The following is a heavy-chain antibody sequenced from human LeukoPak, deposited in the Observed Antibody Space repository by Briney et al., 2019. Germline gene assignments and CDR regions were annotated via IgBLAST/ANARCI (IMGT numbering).Heavy chain of an antibody. Sequence: ASVKVSCKAFDYDFPNHGISWVRQAPGQGLEWMGWISGNNVNTNYAPELQGRVTMTADKSTSTAYMELSSLRSEDTAVYYCAREEGGISPDAFDIWGQGTMVTVSS. CDR3: AREEGGISPDAFDI. D-gene: IGHD3-10*01. V-gene: IGHV1-18*01. CDR2: ISGNNVNT. J-gene: IGHJ3*02. CDR1: DYDFPNHG.